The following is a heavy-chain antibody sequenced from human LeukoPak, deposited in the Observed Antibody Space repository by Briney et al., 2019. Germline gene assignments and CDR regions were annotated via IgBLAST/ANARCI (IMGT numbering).Heavy chain of an antibody. J-gene: IGHJ6*02. CDR2: IGSAGDK. CDR1: GFTFSKYD. D-gene: IGHD6-6*01. Sequence: GGSLRLSCAASGFTFSKYDMHWVRQATGKGLDWVSGIGSAGDKYHAGSERGRFTISRENAENFVYLQMNGLRAEDTAIYYCVRAKRETSTRPWTSGMDVWGQGTTVTVSS. CDR3: VRAKRETSTRPWTSGMDV. V-gene: IGHV3-13*01.